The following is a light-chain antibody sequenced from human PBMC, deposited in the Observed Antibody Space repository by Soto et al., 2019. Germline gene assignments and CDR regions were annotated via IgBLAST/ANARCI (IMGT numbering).Light chain of an antibody. Sequence: VMTQSPATLSVSPGERATLSCRASQAVNTRLAWYQHKPGQAPRLLIYLTSNRAAGIPARFSGSGSETDFTLTISDVEPEDFAVYYCHQRQSWPRTFGQGTKVDI. CDR3: HQRQSWPRT. V-gene: IGKV3D-15*01. J-gene: IGKJ1*01. CDR2: LTS. CDR1: QAVNTR.